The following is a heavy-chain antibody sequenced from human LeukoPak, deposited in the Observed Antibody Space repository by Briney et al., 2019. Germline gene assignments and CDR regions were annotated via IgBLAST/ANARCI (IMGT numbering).Heavy chain of an antibody. D-gene: IGHD2-15*01. CDR2: TKPDGSAE. CDR1: GFTFRNYW. Sequence: SGGSLRLSCAASGFTFRNYWMGWVRQAPGKGLEWVANTKPDGSAEYYADSVRGRFTTSRDNANNFLYLQMNSLRAEDTAVYYCARDGGLNTNFDCWGQGTLVTVSS. V-gene: IGHV3-7*01. CDR3: ARDGGLNTNFDC. J-gene: IGHJ4*02.